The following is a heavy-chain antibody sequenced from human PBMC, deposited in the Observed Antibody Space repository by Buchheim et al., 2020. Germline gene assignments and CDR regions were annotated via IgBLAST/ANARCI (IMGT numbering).Heavy chain of an antibody. CDR1: GGSITGHY. CDR3: ARHQGAIPLNYFDP. D-gene: IGHD3-16*01. V-gene: IGHV4-59*08. CDR2: GHDSGNT. J-gene: IGHJ5*02. Sequence: QVQLQESGPGLVKPSETLFLICSVSGGSITGHYWSWFRQPPGKPLAWIGYGHDSGNTDHNPSLKSRVTMSVDTSKKEFSLRLTSVTAADTAVYYCARHQGAIPLNYFDPWGPGTL.